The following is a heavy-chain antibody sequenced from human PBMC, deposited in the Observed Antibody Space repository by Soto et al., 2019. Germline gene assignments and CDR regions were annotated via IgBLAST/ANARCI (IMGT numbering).Heavy chain of an antibody. CDR3: ARGFFGVGDNNWFDP. V-gene: IGHV4-30-4*01. J-gene: IGHJ5*02. CDR1: GGSISSGDYY. CDR2: IYYSGST. Sequence: SETLSLTCTVSGGSISSGDYYWSWIRQPPGKGLGWIRYIYYSGSTYYNPSLKSRVTISVDTSKNPFSLKLSSVTAADTAVYYCARGFFGVGDNNWFDPWGQGTLVTVSS. D-gene: IGHD3-3*01.